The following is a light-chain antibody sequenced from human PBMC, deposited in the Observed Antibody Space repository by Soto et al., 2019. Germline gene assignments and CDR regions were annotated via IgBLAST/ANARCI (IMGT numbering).Light chain of an antibody. CDR3: SSYASSSTLLL. V-gene: IGLV2-14*03. CDR1: SSDVGGYNY. CDR2: DVS. J-gene: IGLJ2*01. Sequence: QSALTQPASVSGSPGQSITISCTGTSSDVGGYNYVSWYQQHPGKAPKLMIYDVSNRPSGVSNRFSGSKSGNTASLTISGLQDEDEGDYYCSSYASSSTLLLFGGGTKLTVL.